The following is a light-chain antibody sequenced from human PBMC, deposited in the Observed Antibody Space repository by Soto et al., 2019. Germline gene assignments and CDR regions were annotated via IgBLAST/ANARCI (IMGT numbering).Light chain of an antibody. CDR1: STDVGGYNY. CDR3: SSYTSSSTGV. CDR2: EVS. Sequence: QSVLTQPASVSGSPGQSITIPCTGTSTDVGGYNYVSWYQQHPGKAPKLLIYEVSNRPSGVSDRFSGSKSGNTASLTISGVQAEDGADYYFSSYTSSSTGVFGGGTKVTVL. V-gene: IGLV2-14*01. J-gene: IGLJ2*01.